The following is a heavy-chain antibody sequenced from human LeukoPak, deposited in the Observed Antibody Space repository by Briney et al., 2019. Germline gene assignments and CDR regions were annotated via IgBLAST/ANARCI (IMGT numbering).Heavy chain of an antibody. V-gene: IGHV4-59*01. CDR2: MYNSGST. CDR1: GGSISGSY. J-gene: IGHJ4*02. CDR3: ARGIESYGDYGY. Sequence: SETLSLTCTASGGSISGSYWSWIRQPPGKGLEWIAYMYNSGSTNYNPSLKSRVTISIDTSKNQFSLKLSSLTAADTAIYYCARGIESYGDYGYWGQGILVTVSS. D-gene: IGHD4-17*01.